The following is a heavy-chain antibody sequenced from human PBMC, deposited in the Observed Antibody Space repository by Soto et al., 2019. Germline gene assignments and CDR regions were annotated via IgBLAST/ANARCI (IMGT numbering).Heavy chain of an antibody. Sequence: GGSLRLSCAASGFIFSSHGMHWVRQAPGKGLEWVAVIWYDGSNKYYADSVKGRFTISRDNSKNTVSMQMNSLRAEDTAVYYCARQGVNSDFDYWGQGTLVTVSS. CDR3: ARQGVNSDFDY. CDR1: GFIFSSHG. J-gene: IGHJ4*02. D-gene: IGHD2-8*01. V-gene: IGHV3-33*01. CDR2: IWYDGSNK.